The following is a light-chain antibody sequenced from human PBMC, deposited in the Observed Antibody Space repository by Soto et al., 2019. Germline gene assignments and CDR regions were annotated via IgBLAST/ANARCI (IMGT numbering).Light chain of an antibody. V-gene: IGKV1-39*01. CDR3: QQSYSTST. CDR2: AAS. J-gene: IGKJ5*01. Sequence: MQMAQSRSTLAGSVWYRVTITCRASQTISSWLAWYQQKPGKAPKLLIYAASSLQSGVPSRFSGSGSGTDFTLTISSLQPEDFATYYCQQSYSTSTFGQGTRLEIK. CDR1: QTISSW.